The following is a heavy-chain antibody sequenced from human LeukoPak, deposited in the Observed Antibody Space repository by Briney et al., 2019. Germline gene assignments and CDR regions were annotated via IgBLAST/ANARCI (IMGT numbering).Heavy chain of an antibody. D-gene: IGHD3-22*01. Sequence: GGSLRLSCAASRFTFDYYAMTWVRQAPGKGLEWVSAISGSGGSTYYADSVKGRFTIPRDNSKNTLYLQMNSLRAEDTAVYYCAKSSAYYYDSSAYYYLDYWGQGTLVTVSS. J-gene: IGHJ4*02. CDR3: AKSSAYYYDSSAYYYLDY. V-gene: IGHV3-23*01. CDR2: ISGSGGST. CDR1: RFTFDYYA.